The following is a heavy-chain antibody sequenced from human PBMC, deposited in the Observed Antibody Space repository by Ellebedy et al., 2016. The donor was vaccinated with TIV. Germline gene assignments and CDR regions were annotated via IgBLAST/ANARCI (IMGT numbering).Heavy chain of an antibody. Sequence: GESLKISCAASGFTFSDSYMSWIRQAPGKGLEWVSYISGSSTYTNYADSVKGRFTISRDSATNSLYLQMSSLRAEDTAVYYCARSQTTMGYYYYGLDVWGQGTTVTASS. J-gene: IGHJ6*02. CDR1: GFTFSDSY. CDR3: ARSQTTMGYYYYGLDV. CDR2: ISGSSTYT. D-gene: IGHD5-24*01. V-gene: IGHV3-11*06.